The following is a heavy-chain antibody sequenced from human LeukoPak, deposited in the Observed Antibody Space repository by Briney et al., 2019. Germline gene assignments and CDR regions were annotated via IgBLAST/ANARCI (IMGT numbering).Heavy chain of an antibody. J-gene: IGHJ4*02. CDR3: AISTYCYGSSGYTDY. Sequence: GGSLSLSCAASGFTCSSYSMKWVRQAPGKGLEWVSSISSSSSYIYYADSVKGRFTISRDNAKNSLYLQMNSLRAEDTAVYYCAISTYCYGSSGYTDYWGQGTLVTVSS. CDR2: ISSSSSYI. D-gene: IGHD3-22*01. V-gene: IGHV3-21*01. CDR1: GFTCSSYS.